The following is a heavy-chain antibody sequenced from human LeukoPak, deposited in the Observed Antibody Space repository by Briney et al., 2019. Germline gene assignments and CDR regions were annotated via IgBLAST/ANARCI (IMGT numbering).Heavy chain of an antibody. Sequence: GGSLRLSCAASGFSISNDWMSWVRQAPGKGLEWVARVKSRSAGETTDYAAPVKGRFTISRDDSKNTLYLQMNSLKAEDTAVYYCTLIQGWGSGSYYRDFWGQGTLVTVSS. CDR2: VKSRSAGETT. V-gene: IGHV3-15*01. CDR1: GFSISNDW. J-gene: IGHJ4*02. D-gene: IGHD3-10*01. CDR3: TLIQGWGSGSYYRDF.